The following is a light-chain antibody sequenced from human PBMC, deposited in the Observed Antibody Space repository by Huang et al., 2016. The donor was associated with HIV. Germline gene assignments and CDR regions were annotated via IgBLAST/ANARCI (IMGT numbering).Light chain of an antibody. CDR3: QQRRSWPLS. J-gene: IGKJ4*01. CDR2: DGS. V-gene: IGKV3-11*01. CDR1: QSIGTY. Sequence: EVVLTQSPPTLSLFPGETATLSCRASQSIGTYVAWYHQRPGQGPRLLIYDGSNRAAGVPERISGAGSGTTFTVTISGLESEDFGIYYCQQRRSWPLSFGGGTKVEV.